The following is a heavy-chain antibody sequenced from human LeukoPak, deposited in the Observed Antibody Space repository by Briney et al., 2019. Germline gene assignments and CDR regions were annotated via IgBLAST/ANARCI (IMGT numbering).Heavy chain of an antibody. CDR1: GFTFSSYW. D-gene: IGHD3-10*01. Sequence: AGGSLRLSCAASGFTFSSYWMTWVRQAPGKGLEWVSGISWNSGSIGYADSVKGRFTISRDNAKNSLYLQMNSLRAEDTALYYCAKDIGGMVRGVYGRWGQGTMVTVSS. CDR3: AKDIGGMVRGVYGR. V-gene: IGHV3-9*01. CDR2: ISWNSGSI. J-gene: IGHJ3*01.